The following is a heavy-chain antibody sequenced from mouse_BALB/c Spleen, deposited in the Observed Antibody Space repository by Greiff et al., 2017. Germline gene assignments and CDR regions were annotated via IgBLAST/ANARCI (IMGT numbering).Heavy chain of an antibody. CDR1: GFTFSSFG. V-gene: IGHV5-17*02. J-gene: IGHJ4*01. CDR2: ISSGSSTI. CDR3: ARPYYNAMDY. Sequence: VQLKESGGGLVQPGGSRKLSCAASGFTFSSFGMHWVRQAPEKGLEWVAYISSGSSTIYYADTVKGRFTISRDNPKNTLFLQMTSLRSEDTAMYYCARPYYNAMDYWGQGTSVTVSS. D-gene: IGHD2-12*01.